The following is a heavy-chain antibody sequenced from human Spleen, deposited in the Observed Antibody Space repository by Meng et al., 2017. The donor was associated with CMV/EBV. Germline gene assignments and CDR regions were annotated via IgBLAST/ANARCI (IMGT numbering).Heavy chain of an antibody. Sequence: GESLKISCAASGFTFSSYAMSWVRQAPGKGLEWVSVIYSGGSSTYYADSVKGRFTISRDNSKNTLYLQMNSLRAEDTAVYYCAKDYRPNCSSTSCYAFDIWGQGTMVTVSS. D-gene: IGHD2-2*01. CDR3: AKDYRPNCSSTSCYAFDI. CDR1: GFTFSSYA. V-gene: IGHV3-23*03. CDR2: IYSGGSST. J-gene: IGHJ3*02.